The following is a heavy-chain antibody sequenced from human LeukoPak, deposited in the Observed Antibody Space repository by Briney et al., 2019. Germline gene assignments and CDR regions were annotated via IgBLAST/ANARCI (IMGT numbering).Heavy chain of an antibody. D-gene: IGHD1-7*01. Sequence: GGSLRLSCAASGFTFTNYWMTWVRQAPGKGPEWVADIRQDGSETNYVDSVRGRFTIARDNTKNSLYLQMTSLRGEDTAVYYCASRAGKPGNTPWCFDYWGQGALVTVSS. CDR3: ASRAGKPGNTPWCFDY. J-gene: IGHJ4*02. V-gene: IGHV3-7*01. CDR2: IRQDGSET. CDR1: GFTFTNYW.